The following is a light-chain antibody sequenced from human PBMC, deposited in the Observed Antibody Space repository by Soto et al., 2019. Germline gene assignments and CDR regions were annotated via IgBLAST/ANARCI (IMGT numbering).Light chain of an antibody. CDR2: DAS. V-gene: IGKV3-11*01. CDR1: QSVSSY. CDR3: QQRSNWPPP. Sequence: EIVLTQSPATLSLSPGERATLSCRASQSVSSYLAWYQQKPGQAPRLLIYDASNRATGIPARFSGSGSGTDFTLTISSLEPEDFAVYYYQQRSNWPPPFGQGTRLEIK. J-gene: IGKJ5*01.